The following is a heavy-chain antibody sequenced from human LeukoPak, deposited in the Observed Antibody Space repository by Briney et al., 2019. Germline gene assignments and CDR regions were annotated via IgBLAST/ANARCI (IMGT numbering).Heavy chain of an antibody. CDR1: GFTFDDYG. J-gene: IGHJ4*02. CDR2: ISGNGGVI. V-gene: IGHV3-11*04. D-gene: IGHD1-1*01. CDR3: ARDPRTVRI. Sequence: PGGSLRLSCAASGFTFDDYGMSWVRQAPGKGLEWLSYISGNGGVIQYADSVKGRFTISRDNAKNLLYLQMDSLRVEDTAIYYCARDPRTVRIWGQGTLITVSS.